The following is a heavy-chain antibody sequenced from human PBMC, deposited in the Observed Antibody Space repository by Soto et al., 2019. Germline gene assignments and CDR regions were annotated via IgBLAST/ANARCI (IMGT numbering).Heavy chain of an antibody. CDR2: INPNSGGT. Sequence: ASVKVSCKASGCTFTGYYMHWVRQAPGQGLEWMGWINPNSGGTNYAQKFQGRVTMTRDTSISTAYMELSRLRSDDTAVYYCARGYYDSSGYNPDYWGQGTLVTVSS. V-gene: IGHV1-2*02. D-gene: IGHD3-22*01. J-gene: IGHJ4*02. CDR1: GCTFTGYY. CDR3: ARGYYDSSGYNPDY.